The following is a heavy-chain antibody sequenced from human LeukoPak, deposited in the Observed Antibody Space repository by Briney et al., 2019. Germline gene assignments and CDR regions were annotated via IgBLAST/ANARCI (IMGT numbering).Heavy chain of an antibody. J-gene: IGHJ4*02. Sequence: ASVKVSCKASGYTFTSYDINWVRQATGQGLEWMGWMNPNSGNTGYAQKFQGRVTITRNTSISTAYMELSSLRSEDTAVYYCARRYSSGWFTFDYWGQGTLVTVSS. CDR2: MNPNSGNT. CDR3: ARRYSSGWFTFDY. CDR1: GYTFTSYD. V-gene: IGHV1-8*03. D-gene: IGHD6-19*01.